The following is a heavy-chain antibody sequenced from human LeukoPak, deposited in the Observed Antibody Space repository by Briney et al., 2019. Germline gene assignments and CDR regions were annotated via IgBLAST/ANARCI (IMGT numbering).Heavy chain of an antibody. CDR2: INSDGSSA. D-gene: IGHD2-15*01. CDR3: ARGSDYYGMDV. J-gene: IGHJ6*02. V-gene: IGHV3-74*01. Sequence: GGSLRLSCAASGFTFRNYWMHWVRHAPGKGLVWVSRINSDGSSAKYADSVKGRFTISRDNANNTPYLQMNSLRAEDTAVYYCARGSDYYGMDVWGQGTTVTVSS. CDR1: GFTFRNYW.